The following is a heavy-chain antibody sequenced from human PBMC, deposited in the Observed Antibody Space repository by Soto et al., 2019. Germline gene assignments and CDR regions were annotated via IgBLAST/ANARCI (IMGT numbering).Heavy chain of an antibody. CDR2: INPSGGST. CDR3: ARDLHIAAADPPPHDAFAI. Sequence: ASVKVSCKASGDTFTSYYMHWVRQAPGQGLEWMGIINPSGGSTSYAQKFQGRVTMTRDTSTSTVYMELSSLRSEDTAVYYCARDLHIAAADPPPHDAFAIWGQGTMVTVSS. CDR1: GDTFTSYY. V-gene: IGHV1-46*01. D-gene: IGHD6-13*01. J-gene: IGHJ3*02.